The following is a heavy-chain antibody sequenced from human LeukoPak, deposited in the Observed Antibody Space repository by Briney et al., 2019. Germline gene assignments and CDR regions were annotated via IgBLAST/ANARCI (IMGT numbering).Heavy chain of an antibody. CDR2: IYHSGGT. CDR3: ARGGVARLHFQN. CDR1: GGSISTYY. J-gene: IGHJ1*01. V-gene: IGHV4-59*01. Sequence: PSETLSLTCTVSGGSISTYYWNWIRQPPGKGLEWIGYIYHSGGTNYNPSLQSRVTISVDTSKNQFSLNLNSVTAADTAVYYCARGGVARLHFQNWGQGTLVTVSS. D-gene: IGHD6-6*01.